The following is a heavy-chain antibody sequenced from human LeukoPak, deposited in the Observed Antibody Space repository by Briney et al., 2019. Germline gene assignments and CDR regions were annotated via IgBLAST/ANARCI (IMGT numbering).Heavy chain of an antibody. CDR3: ARDILVVVPAAISLANRDGYYYGMDV. D-gene: IGHD2-2*01. CDR1: GYTFTTYH. CDR2: MNPNSGDT. Sequence: GASVKVSCEASGYTFTTYHINWVRQATGQGLEWMGWMNPNSGDTDYAQKFQGRVTMTRDTSINTAYMELSSLRSEDTAVYYCARDILVVVPAAISLANRDGYYYGMDVWGQGTTVTVSS. V-gene: IGHV1-8*01. J-gene: IGHJ6*02.